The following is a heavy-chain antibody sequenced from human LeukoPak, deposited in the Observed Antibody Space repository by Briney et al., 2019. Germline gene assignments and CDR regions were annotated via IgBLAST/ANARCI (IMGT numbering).Heavy chain of an antibody. CDR3: ARVDIDYYDSSGYSGEGY. Sequence: SVKVSCKASGGTFSSYAISWVRQAPGQGLEWMGGIIPIFGTANYAQKFQGRVTITADESTSTAYMELSSLRSEDTAVYYCARVDIDYYDSSGYSGEGYWGQGTLVTVSS. CDR1: GGTFSSYA. V-gene: IGHV1-69*13. D-gene: IGHD3-22*01. J-gene: IGHJ4*02. CDR2: IIPIFGTA.